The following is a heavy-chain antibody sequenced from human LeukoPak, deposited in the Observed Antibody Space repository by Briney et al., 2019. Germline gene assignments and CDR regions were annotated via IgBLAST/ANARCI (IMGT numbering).Heavy chain of an antibody. J-gene: IGHJ4*02. CDR2: IYYSGST. Sequence: SGTLSLTCTVSGGSISSYYWSWIRQPPGKGLEWIGYIYYSGSTNYNPSLKSRVTISVDTSKNQFSLKLSSVTAADTAVYYCARDGGYFDWLLWGQGTLVTVSS. CDR3: ARDGGYFDWLL. D-gene: IGHD3-9*01. CDR1: GGSISSYY. V-gene: IGHV4-59*01.